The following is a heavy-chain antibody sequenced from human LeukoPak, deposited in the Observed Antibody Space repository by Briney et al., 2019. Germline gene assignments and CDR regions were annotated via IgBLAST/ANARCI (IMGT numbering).Heavy chain of an antibody. CDR3: ARAPGAYYYGSGSYYNALNY. CDR2: ISSSDNTI. J-gene: IGHJ4*02. Sequence: PGGSPRLSCAASGFTFSSYEMNWVRQAPGKGLEWVSYISSSDNTIYYADSVKGRFTISRDNAKNSLYLQMNSLRAEDTAVYYCARAPGAYYYGSGSYYNALNYWGQGTLVTVSS. CDR1: GFTFSSYE. D-gene: IGHD3-10*01. V-gene: IGHV3-48*03.